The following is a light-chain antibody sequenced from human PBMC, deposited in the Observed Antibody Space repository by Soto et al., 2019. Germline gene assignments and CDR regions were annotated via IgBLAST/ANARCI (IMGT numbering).Light chain of an antibody. V-gene: IGKV1-39*01. CDR1: QSVSTY. CDR3: QKSYSTPFT. CDR2: AES. J-gene: IGKJ3*01. Sequence: DIEMTQSPSSLSSSLGDSVTITCRGSQSVSTYLNWYQQKQGKAPKILGYAESTLERGVPYRLSGSGSGTDLDLTIRSLQPEDFATYYCQKSYSTPFTFGPGTKVDIK.